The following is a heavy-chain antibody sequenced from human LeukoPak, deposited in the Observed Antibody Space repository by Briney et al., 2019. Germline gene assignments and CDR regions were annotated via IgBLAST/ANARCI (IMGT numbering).Heavy chain of an antibody. J-gene: IGHJ4*02. CDR2: IRSDGSIT. CDR1: GFTFSGYW. Sequence: GGSLRLSCAASGFTFSGYWMHWVRQAPGKGLAWVSVIRSDGSITTYADSVKGRFTISRDTAKNTLYLQMNSLRAEDTAVYYCSRDRRSGNFDKCGQGTLVSVSS. D-gene: IGHD5-12*01. CDR3: SRDRRSGNFDK. V-gene: IGHV3-74*01.